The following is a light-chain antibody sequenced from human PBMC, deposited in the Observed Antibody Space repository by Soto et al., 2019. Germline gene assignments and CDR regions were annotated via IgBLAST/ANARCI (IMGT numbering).Light chain of an antibody. CDR2: EAS. J-gene: IGKJ1*01. CDR1: QAISSW. Sequence: DIQLTQSPSSLPVSVGDRVTITCRASQAISSWLAWYQQKPGKAPKLLIYEASTLKSGVPSRFSGSGSGTEFTLTISSLQPEDCATYYCKHSYSSPEAFGQGTKVDIK. V-gene: IGKV1-5*03. CDR3: KHSYSSPEA.